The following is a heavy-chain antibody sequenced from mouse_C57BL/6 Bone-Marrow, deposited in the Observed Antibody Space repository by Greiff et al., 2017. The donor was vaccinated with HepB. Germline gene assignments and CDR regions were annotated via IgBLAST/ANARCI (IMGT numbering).Heavy chain of an antibody. J-gene: IGHJ4*01. CDR2: ISSGSSTI. D-gene: IGHD2-1*01. CDR1: GFTFSDYG. V-gene: IGHV5-17*01. CDR3: ARNGLYGNYNYYAMDY. Sequence: EVQVVESGGGLVKPGGSLKLSCAASGFTFSDYGMHWVRQAPEKGLEWVAYISSGSSTIYYADTVKGRITISRDNAKNTLFLQMTSLRSEDTAMYYCARNGLYGNYNYYAMDYWGQGTSVTVSS.